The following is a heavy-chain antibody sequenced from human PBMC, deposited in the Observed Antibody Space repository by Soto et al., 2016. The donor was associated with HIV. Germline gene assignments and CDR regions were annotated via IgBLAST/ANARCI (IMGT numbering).Heavy chain of an antibody. D-gene: IGHD3-22*01. V-gene: IGHV3-23*01. CDR1: GFTFSSYA. Sequence: EVQLLESGGGLVQPGGSLRLSCAASGFTFSSYAMSWVRQAPGKGLEWVSAISGSGGSTYYADSVKGRFTISRDNSKNTLYLQMNSLRAEDTAVYYCAKDAGFTMIVVVPGAYFDYWGQGTLVTVSS. CDR3: AKDAGFTMIVVVPGAYFDY. CDR2: ISGSGGST. J-gene: IGHJ4*02.